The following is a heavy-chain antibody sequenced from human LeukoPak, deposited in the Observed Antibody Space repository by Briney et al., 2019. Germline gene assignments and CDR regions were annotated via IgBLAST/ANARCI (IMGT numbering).Heavy chain of an antibody. J-gene: IGHJ4*02. Sequence: SETLSLTCTVSGYSISDGYYWGWIRQPPGKGLEWIGSLHHRGSTYYNPSLKSRVTTSVDTSKNQIFLKLSSVTAADIAVYYCTRDGYLIAGSRFDDWGQGTLVTVTS. D-gene: IGHD6-13*01. CDR2: LHHRGST. CDR3: TRDGYLIAGSRFDD. V-gene: IGHV4-38-2*02. CDR1: GYSISDGYY.